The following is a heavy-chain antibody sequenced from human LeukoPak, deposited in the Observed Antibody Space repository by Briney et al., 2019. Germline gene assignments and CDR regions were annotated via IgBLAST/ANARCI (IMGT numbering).Heavy chain of an antibody. D-gene: IGHD6-19*01. CDR3: ARDSGWLTDFDF. V-gene: IGHV3-30-3*01. CDR2: ISYDGSNK. J-gene: IGHJ4*02. CDR1: GFTFSSYA. Sequence: GGSLRLSCAASGFTFSSYAMDWVRQALGKGLEWVAVISYDGSNKFYADSVKGRFTISRDNSKNTLYLQLNSLRAEDTAVYYCARDSGWLTDFDFWGQGTLVTVSS.